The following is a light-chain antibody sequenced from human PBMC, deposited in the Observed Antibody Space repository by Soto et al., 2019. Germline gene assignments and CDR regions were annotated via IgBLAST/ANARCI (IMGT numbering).Light chain of an antibody. J-gene: IGLJ1*01. V-gene: IGLV2-23*01. CDR1: SSDVGSYNL. CDR3: CSYVDSSTVYV. Sequence: QSALTQPASVSGSPGQSITISCTGTSSDVGSYNLVSWYQQHPGKAPKLIIYEGSKRPSGVSDRFSVSRSGNTASLTISGLQAEDEADYYCCSYVDSSTVYVLGTGTKLTVL. CDR2: EGS.